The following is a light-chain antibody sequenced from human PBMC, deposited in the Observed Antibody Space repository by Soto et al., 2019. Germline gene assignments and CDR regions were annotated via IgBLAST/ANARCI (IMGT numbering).Light chain of an antibody. V-gene: IGKV3-20*01. Sequence: EIVLTQSPGTLSLSPGEGATLSCRASQSIYTKLAWYQKKSGQAPRLLIYDASTRAYGIPDRFSGSGSGTGFSLTISRLEPEDFAVYYCQQYAGSLYTFAQGTKVDIK. CDR3: QQYAGSLYT. J-gene: IGKJ2*01. CDR2: DAS. CDR1: QSIYTK.